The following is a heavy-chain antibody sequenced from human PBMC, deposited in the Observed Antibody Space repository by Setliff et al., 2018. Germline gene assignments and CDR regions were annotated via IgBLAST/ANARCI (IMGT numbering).Heavy chain of an antibody. CDR2: INHSGST. Sequence: SETLSLTCAVYGGSFSGYYWSWIRQPPGKGLEWIGEINHSGSTNYNPSLKSRVTISVDTSKNQFSLKLSSVTAADTAVYYCARVPRFTDTRNAFDIWGQGTMVTVSS. J-gene: IGHJ3*02. V-gene: IGHV4-34*01. CDR1: GGSFSGYY. CDR3: ARVPRFTDTRNAFDI. D-gene: IGHD5-18*01.